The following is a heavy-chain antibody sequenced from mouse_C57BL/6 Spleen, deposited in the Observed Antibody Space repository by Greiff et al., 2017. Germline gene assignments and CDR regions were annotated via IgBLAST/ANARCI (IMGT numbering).Heavy chain of an antibody. J-gene: IGHJ1*03. V-gene: IGHV2-9-1*01. CDR1: GFSLTSYA. CDR3: ARNYYGSSYWYFDV. D-gene: IGHD1-1*01. CDR2: IWTGGGT. Sequence: QVQLKQSGPGLVAPSQSLSITCTVSGFSLTSYAISWVRQPPGKGLEWLGVIWTGGGTNYNSALKSRLSISKDNSKSQVFLKMNSLQTDDTARYYCARNYYGSSYWYFDVWGTGTTVTVSS.